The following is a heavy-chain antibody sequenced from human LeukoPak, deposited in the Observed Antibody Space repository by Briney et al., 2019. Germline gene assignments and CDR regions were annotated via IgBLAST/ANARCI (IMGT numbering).Heavy chain of an antibody. Sequence: GGSLRLSCAASGFTVSSNYMTWVRQAPGKGLEWVSVIYSGGGTYYADSVKGRFTISRDNSKNTLYLQMNSLRAEDTAVYYCARVLWELLGRGGSYYFDYWGQGTLVTVSS. J-gene: IGHJ4*02. D-gene: IGHD1-26*01. CDR2: IYSGGGT. V-gene: IGHV3-53*01. CDR3: ARVLWELLGRGGSYYFDY. CDR1: GFTVSSNY.